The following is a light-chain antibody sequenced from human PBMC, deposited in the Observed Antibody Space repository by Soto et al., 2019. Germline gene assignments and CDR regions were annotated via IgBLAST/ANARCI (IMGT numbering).Light chain of an antibody. CDR3: QHLNNYPPFT. Sequence: DIQMTQSPSSVSASVGDRVTITCRASQDIKTYLAWYQQKEGKAPKLLISGTFTLQSGVPSRFNGSGSGTDFTLTISRLQPEDFATYYCQHLNNYPPFTFGPGTKVDLE. V-gene: IGKV1-9*01. CDR2: GTF. CDR1: QDIKTY. J-gene: IGKJ3*01.